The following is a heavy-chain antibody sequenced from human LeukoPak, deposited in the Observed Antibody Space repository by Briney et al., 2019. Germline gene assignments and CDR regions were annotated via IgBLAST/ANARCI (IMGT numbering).Heavy chain of an antibody. D-gene: IGHD2-2*02. V-gene: IGHV1-46*01. CDR3: ARDQTDCSTTSCYKFHYGLDV. CDR2: INPSGGST. Sequence: ASVKVSCKASGYSFTNYYMYWVRQAPGQGLEWMGVINPSGGSTSYAQKFQGRVILTRDTSTSAVYMELSSLRSEDTAVYYCARDQTDCSTTSCYKFHYGLDVWGQGTTVTVSS. J-gene: IGHJ6*02. CDR1: GYSFTNYY.